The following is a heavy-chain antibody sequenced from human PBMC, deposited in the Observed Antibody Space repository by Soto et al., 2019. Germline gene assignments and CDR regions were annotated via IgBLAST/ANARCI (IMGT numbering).Heavy chain of an antibody. CDR3: ARQATVTTYYYYYMDV. CDR1: GGSISSYY. D-gene: IGHD4-17*01. Sequence: SETLSLTCTVSGGSISSYYWSWIRQPPGKGLEWIGYIYYSGSTNYNPSLKSRVTISVDTSKNQFSLKLSSVTAADTAVYYCARQATVTTYYYYYMDVWGKGTTVTVSS. CDR2: IYYSGST. V-gene: IGHV4-59*08. J-gene: IGHJ6*03.